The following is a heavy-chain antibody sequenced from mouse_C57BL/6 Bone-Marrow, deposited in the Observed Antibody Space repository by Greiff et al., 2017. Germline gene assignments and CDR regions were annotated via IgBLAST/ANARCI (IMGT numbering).Heavy chain of an antibody. V-gene: IGHV5-4*01. CDR1: GFTFSSYA. CDR3: AKVAILDPFAY. Sequence: EVQVVESGGGLVKPGGSLKLSCAASGFTFSSYAMSWVRQTPEKRLEWVATISDGGSYTYYPDNVKGRFTISRDNAKNNLYLQMSHLKSEDTSMYYCAKVAILDPFAYWGQGTLVTVSA. CDR2: ISDGGSYT. D-gene: IGHD1-1*01. J-gene: IGHJ3*01.